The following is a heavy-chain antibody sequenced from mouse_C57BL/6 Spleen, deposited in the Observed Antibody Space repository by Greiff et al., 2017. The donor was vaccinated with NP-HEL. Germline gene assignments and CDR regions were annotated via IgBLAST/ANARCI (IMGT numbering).Heavy chain of an antibody. CDR3: ARGSSYGYFDV. Sequence: VKLQESGPGLVAPSQSLSITCTVSGFSLTSYGVDWVRPSPGKGLEWLGVIWGVGRTNYNSALKSRLSISKDNSKSQVFLKMNSLQTDDTAMYYCARGSSYGYFDVWGTGTTVTVSS. D-gene: IGHD1-1*01. V-gene: IGHV2-6*01. CDR1: GFSLTSYG. CDR2: IWGVGRT. J-gene: IGHJ1*03.